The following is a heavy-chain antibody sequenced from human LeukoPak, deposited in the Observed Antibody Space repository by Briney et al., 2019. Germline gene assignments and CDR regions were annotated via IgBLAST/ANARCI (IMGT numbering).Heavy chain of an antibody. CDR3: AREDSGTSRAFDV. Sequence: ASVKVSCKASGYAFTSNTITWVRQAPGQGLEWMGRISAYNDKTNYAQKFQGRITMTTDTSTSTAYMELRSLRSDDAAVYDCAREDSGTSRAFDVWGQGTMVTVSS. V-gene: IGHV1-18*01. CDR2: ISAYNDKT. D-gene: IGHD1-26*01. J-gene: IGHJ3*01. CDR1: GYAFTSNT.